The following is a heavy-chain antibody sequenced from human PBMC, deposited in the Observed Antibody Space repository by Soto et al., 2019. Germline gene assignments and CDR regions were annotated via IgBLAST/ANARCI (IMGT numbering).Heavy chain of an antibody. CDR2: IYYSGST. Sequence: TSETLSLTCTVSGGSISSGGYYWSWIRQHPGKGLEWIGYIYYSGSTYYNPSLKSRVTISVDTSTSTAYMELRSLRSDDTAVYYCAREGWTTPQPLDYWGQGTLVTVSS. CDR3: AREGWTTPQPLDY. CDR1: GGSISSGGYY. J-gene: IGHJ4*02. D-gene: IGHD6-19*01. V-gene: IGHV4-31*03.